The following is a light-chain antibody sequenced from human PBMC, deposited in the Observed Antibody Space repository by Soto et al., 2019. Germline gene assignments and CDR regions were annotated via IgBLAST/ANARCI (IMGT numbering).Light chain of an antibody. V-gene: IGLV1-40*01. Sequence: QSVLTQPPSVSGAPGQRVTISCTGSSSNIGAGYDVHWYQQLPGTAPKLLIYGNSNRPSGVPDRFSGSKSGTSASLAITGLQAEDEADFYCCSYAGSRTPWVFGGGTKLTVL. CDR1: SSNIGAGYD. CDR3: CSYAGSRTPWV. CDR2: GNS. J-gene: IGLJ3*02.